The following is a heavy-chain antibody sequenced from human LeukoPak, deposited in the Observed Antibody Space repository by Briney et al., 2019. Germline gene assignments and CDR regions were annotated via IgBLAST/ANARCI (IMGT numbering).Heavy chain of an antibody. J-gene: IGHJ4*02. Sequence: ASVKVSCRASGYTFTSYAMHWGRQAPEQRLGWLGWINAGNGNTKYSQKFQGRVTITRDTSASTAYMELSSLRSEDTAVYYCARVRGFGELFFDYWGQGTLVTVSS. D-gene: IGHD3-10*01. CDR1: GYTFTSYA. CDR3: ARVRGFGELFFDY. V-gene: IGHV1-3*01. CDR2: INAGNGNT.